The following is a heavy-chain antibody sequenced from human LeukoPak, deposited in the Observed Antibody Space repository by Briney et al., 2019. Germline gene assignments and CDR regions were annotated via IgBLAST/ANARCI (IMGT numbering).Heavy chain of an antibody. Sequence: GGSLRLSCAASGFTFSSYAMSWVRQAPGKGLEWVSGISGSGSSTYYADSVKGRFTISRDNSKNTLYLQMNSLRAEDTAVYYCARLDSSSSWPYYYYMDVWGKGTTVTVSS. J-gene: IGHJ6*03. D-gene: IGHD6-6*01. CDR1: GFTFSSYA. V-gene: IGHV3-23*01. CDR3: ARLDSSSSWPYYYYMDV. CDR2: ISGSGSST.